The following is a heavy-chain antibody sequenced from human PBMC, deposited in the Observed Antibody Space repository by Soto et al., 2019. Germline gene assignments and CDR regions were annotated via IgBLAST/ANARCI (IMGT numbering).Heavy chain of an antibody. D-gene: IGHD5-12*01. Sequence: SETLSLTCTASGGSISSSSYYWGWIRQPPGKGLEWIGNIYYSGSTYYNPSLKSRVTISVDTSKKQFSLKLSSVTAADTAVYYCERLEASGYDVWGFDFWGQGTQVTVSS. V-gene: IGHV4-39*01. CDR2: IYYSGST. CDR3: ERLEASGYDVWGFDF. J-gene: IGHJ4*02. CDR1: GGSISSSSYY.